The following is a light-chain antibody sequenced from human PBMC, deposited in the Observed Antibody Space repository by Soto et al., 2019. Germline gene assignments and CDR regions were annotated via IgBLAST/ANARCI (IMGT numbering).Light chain of an antibody. J-gene: IGKJ1*01. CDR2: GAS. Sequence: EIVMTQSPATLSVSPGERATLSCRASQSVSSNLAWYQQKPGKAPRLLIYGASTRATGIPARFSGSGSGTEFSLTISSLQSEDFAVYYCQQYNNWRTFGQGTKGDIK. CDR3: QQYNNWRT. CDR1: QSVSSN. V-gene: IGKV3-15*01.